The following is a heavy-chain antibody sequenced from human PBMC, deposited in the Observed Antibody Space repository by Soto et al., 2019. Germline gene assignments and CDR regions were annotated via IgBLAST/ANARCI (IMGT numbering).Heavy chain of an antibody. J-gene: IGHJ4*02. CDR2: ISGSGDST. D-gene: IGHD1-26*01. V-gene: IGHV3-23*01. CDR3: AKRSSGSHYDY. Sequence: EVQLLESGGGLVQPGGSLRLSCAASGFTFSSYAMSWVRQAPGKGLEWVSVISGSGDSTYYADSVKGRFTISRDNSKNKLYLQMNSLRAEDTAVYYCAKRSSGSHYDYWGQGTLVTVSS. CDR1: GFTFSSYA.